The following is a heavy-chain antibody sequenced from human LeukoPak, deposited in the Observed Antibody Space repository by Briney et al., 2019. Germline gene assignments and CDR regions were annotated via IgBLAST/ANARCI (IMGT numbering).Heavy chain of an antibody. V-gene: IGHV1-3*01. CDR1: GYTFTSYA. CDR2: INAGNGNT. Sequence: ASVKVSCKASGYTFTSYAMHWVRQAPGQRLEWMGWINAGNGNTKYSQKFQGRVTITRDTSASTAYMELSSLRSEDTAVYYCAREAQIALQFDYWGQGTLVTVSS. D-gene: IGHD3-3*02. CDR3: AREAQIALQFDY. J-gene: IGHJ4*02.